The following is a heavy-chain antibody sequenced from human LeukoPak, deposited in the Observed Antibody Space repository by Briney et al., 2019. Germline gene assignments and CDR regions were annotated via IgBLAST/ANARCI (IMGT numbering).Heavy chain of an antibody. CDR3: ARLSSLANIAARGRTWLDP. V-gene: IGHV3-30*04. CDR1: GFTFSNYA. CDR2: ISYDGRNK. J-gene: IGHJ5*02. Sequence: GGSLRLSCAASGFTFSNYAMHWVRQAPGKGLEWMSVISYDGRNKYFADSVKGRFTLSRDNSKNTLYLQMNNLRAEDTAVYYCARLSSLANIAARGRTWLDPWGQGSLVTVSS. D-gene: IGHD6-6*01.